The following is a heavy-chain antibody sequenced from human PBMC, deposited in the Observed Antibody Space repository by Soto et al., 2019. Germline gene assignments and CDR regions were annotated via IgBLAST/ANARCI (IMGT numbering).Heavy chain of an antibody. CDR2: MNPNSGNT. D-gene: IGHD4-4*01. V-gene: IGHV1-8*01. CDR1: GYTFTSYD. J-gene: IGHJ6*03. CDR3: ARAARTTVTPNYYYYYYMDV. Sequence: ASVKVSCKASGYTFTSYDINWVRQATGQGLEWMGWMNPNSGNTGYAQKFKGRVTMTRNTSISTAYMELSSLRSEDTAVYYCARAARTTVTPNYYYYYYMDVWGKGTTVTVPS.